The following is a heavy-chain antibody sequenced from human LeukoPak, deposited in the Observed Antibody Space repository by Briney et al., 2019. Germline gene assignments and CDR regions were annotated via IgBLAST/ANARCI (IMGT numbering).Heavy chain of an antibody. Sequence: PSETLSLTCTVSGGSISSYYWSWIRQPAGKGLEWIGRIYTSGSTNYNPSLKSRVTMSVDTSKNQFSLKLSSVTAADTAVYYYARDRYSSSSTWPYNWFDPWGQGALVTVSS. CDR3: ARDRYSSSSTWPYNWFDP. D-gene: IGHD6-6*01. V-gene: IGHV4-4*07. J-gene: IGHJ5*02. CDR1: GGSISSYY. CDR2: IYTSGST.